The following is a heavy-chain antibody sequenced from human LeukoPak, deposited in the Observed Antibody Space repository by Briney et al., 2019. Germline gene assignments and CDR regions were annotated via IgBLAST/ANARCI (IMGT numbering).Heavy chain of an antibody. CDR1: GGSISSGGYY. CDR3: ARAILTASGSVWYFDL. J-gene: IGHJ2*01. D-gene: IGHD3-3*01. CDR2: IYYSGST. Sequence: SETLSLTCTVSGGSISSGGYYWTWIRQHPGKGLEWIGYIYYSGSTYFNPSLKTRVTMSVDTSKNQFSLKLSSVTAADTAVYFCARAILTASGSVWYFDLWGRGTLVTVSS. V-gene: IGHV4-31*03.